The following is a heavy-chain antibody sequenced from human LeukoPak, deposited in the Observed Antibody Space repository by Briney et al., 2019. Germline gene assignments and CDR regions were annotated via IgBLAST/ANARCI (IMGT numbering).Heavy chain of an antibody. CDR3: AREKEGYYDSSGYYLGAFDI. Sequence: SVKVSCKASGGTFSSYAISWVRQAPGQGLEWMGGIIPIFGTANYAQKFQGRVTITADESTSTAYMELSSLRSEETAVYYCAREKEGYYDSSGYYLGAFDIWGQGTMVTVSS. J-gene: IGHJ3*02. V-gene: IGHV1-69*01. D-gene: IGHD3-22*01. CDR1: GGTFSSYA. CDR2: IIPIFGTA.